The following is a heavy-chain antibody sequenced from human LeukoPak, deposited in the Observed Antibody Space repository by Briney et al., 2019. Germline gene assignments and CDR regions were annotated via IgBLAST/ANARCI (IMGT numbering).Heavy chain of an antibody. D-gene: IGHD3-3*01. CDR3: ARPRYYDFWSGYGSDAFDI. Sequence: GGSLRLSCAASGFTFSSYAMSWVRQAPGKGLEWVSAISGSGGSTYYADSVKGRFTISRDNAKNSLYLQMNSLRAEDTAVYYCARPRYYDFWSGYGSDAFDIWGQGTMVTVSS. CDR2: ISGSGGST. J-gene: IGHJ3*02. CDR1: GFTFSSYA. V-gene: IGHV3-23*01.